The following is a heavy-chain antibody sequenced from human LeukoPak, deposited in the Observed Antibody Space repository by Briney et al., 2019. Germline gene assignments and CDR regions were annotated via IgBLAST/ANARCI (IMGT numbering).Heavy chain of an antibody. V-gene: IGHV4-4*09. J-gene: IGHJ6*03. CDR1: GGSISSYY. D-gene: IGHD4/OR15-4a*01. CDR3: ARGADYYYMDV. Sequence: NSSETLSLTCTVSGGSISSYYWSWIRQPPGKGLEWIGYIYTSGSTNYNPSLKSRVTISVDTSKNQFSLKLSSVTAADTAVYYCARGADYYYMDVWGKGPRSPSP. CDR2: IYTSGST.